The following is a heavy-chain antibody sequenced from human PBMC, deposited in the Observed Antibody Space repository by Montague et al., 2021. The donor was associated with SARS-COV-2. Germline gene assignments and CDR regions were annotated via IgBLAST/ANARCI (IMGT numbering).Heavy chain of an antibody. V-gene: IGHV4-61*09. Sequence: TLSLTCTVSGDSLTSGPYFWTWIRQPAGKGLEWIGHIQTNGTSNYNPSLRIRLTLSIYTSRSQFSLELRSVTADDTAIYCCARHRPESRRISPGLAGLFATVVHSAGGMDVWGQGTTVTVS. CDR1: GDSLTSGPYF. J-gene: IGHJ6*02. CDR3: ARHRPESRRISPGLAGLFATVVHSAGGMDV. CDR2: IQTNGTS. D-gene: IGHD3-16*01.